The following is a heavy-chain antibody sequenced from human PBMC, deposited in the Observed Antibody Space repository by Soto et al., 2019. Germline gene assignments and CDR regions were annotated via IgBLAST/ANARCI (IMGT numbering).Heavy chain of an antibody. J-gene: IGHJ3*02. Sequence: TLLTLSVTCGVAGGSSISGGYSCSWIRQPPGKGLEWIGYIYHSGSTYYNPSLKSRVTISVDRSKNQFSLKLSSVTAADTAVYYCARRYGSAFDIWGHGTMVTVSS. D-gene: IGHD3-10*01. CDR1: GGSSISGGYS. CDR2: IYHSGST. V-gene: IGHV4-30-2*02. CDR3: ARRYGSAFDI.